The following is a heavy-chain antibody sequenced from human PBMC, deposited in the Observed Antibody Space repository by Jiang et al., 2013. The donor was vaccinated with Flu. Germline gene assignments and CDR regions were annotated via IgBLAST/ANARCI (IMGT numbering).Heavy chain of an antibody. V-gene: IGHV4-4*07. CDR1: GGSISNYY. D-gene: IGHD3-3*01. J-gene: IGHJ3*01. CDR2: IMPGTT. CDR3: ARDPPDGVAAF. Sequence: GSGLVKPSETLSLTCTVSGGSISNYYWNWIRQPAGKGLEWIGRIMPGTTNYNPPTTVGSTVSLDTSNEPRSPSKLELCDRRGHGRYYCARDPPDGVAAF.